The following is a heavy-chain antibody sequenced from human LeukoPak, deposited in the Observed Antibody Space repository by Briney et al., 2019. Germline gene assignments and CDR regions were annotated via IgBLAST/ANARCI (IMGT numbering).Heavy chain of an antibody. Sequence: SETLSLTCTVSGYSISSGYYWGWIRQPPGKGLEWIGSIYHSGSTYYNPSLKSRVTISVDTSKNQFSLKLSSVTAADTAVYYCARESNYHGSGTGWFDPWGQGTLVTVSS. J-gene: IGHJ5*02. CDR2: IYHSGST. V-gene: IGHV4-38-2*02. CDR1: GYSISSGYY. CDR3: ARESNYHGSGTGWFDP. D-gene: IGHD3-10*01.